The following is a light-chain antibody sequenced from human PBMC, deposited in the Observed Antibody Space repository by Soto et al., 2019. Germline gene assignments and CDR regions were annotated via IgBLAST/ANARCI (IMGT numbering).Light chain of an antibody. J-gene: IGKJ4*01. CDR3: IQDYNYPLT. V-gene: IGKV1-6*01. Sequence: IQITQSPSSLSASVVDRVTITCRASQGIRSELGWYQQKPGKAPNLLIYTASTLQSGVPSRFSGSGSGTDFTLTISSLQPEDFATYYCIQDYNYPLTFGGGTKVDIK. CDR1: QGIRSE. CDR2: TAS.